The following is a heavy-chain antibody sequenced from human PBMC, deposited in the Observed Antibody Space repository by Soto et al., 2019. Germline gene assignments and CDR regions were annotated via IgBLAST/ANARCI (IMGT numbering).Heavy chain of an antibody. CDR3: EKEWAGDAFDI. J-gene: IGHJ3*02. D-gene: IGHD6-19*01. V-gene: IGHV3-23*01. CDR2: ISFTGGTT. Sequence: PGWSLRLSCAAAGFDFSTSAMTWVRQAPGQGLEWVSSISFTGGTTYYADSVKGRFTISRDNSKNTLYLQMTSLRAEDTAIYFCEKEWAGDAFDIWGQGTMVTVSS. CDR1: GFDFSTSA.